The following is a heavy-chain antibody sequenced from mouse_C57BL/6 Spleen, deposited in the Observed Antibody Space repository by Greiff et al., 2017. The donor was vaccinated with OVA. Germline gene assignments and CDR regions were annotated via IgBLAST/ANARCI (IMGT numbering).Heavy chain of an antibody. CDR3: ARSIYDGYDGGFDY. CDR2: INPNNGGT. J-gene: IGHJ2*01. V-gene: IGHV1-26*01. D-gene: IGHD2-3*01. CDR1: GYTFTDYY. Sequence: EVQLQQSGPELVKPGASVKISCKASGYTFTDYYMNWVKQSHGKSLEWIGDINPNNGGTSYNQKFKGKATLTVDKSSSTAYMELSSLTSEDSAVYYCARSIYDGYDGGFDYWGQGTTLTVSS.